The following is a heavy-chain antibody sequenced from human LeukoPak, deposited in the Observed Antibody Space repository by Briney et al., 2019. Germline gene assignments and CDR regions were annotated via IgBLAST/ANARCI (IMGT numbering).Heavy chain of an antibody. V-gene: IGHV4-31*03. CDR1: GGSISSGGYY. J-gene: IGHJ4*02. D-gene: IGHD4-17*01. CDR2: IYYSGST. CDR3: ARLRNGDYDFDY. Sequence: PSQTLSLTCTVSGGSISSGGYYWSWIRQHPGKGLEWIGYIYYSGSTYYNPSLKSRATISVDTSKNQFSLKLSSVTAADTAVYYCARLRNGDYDFDYWDQGTLVTVSS.